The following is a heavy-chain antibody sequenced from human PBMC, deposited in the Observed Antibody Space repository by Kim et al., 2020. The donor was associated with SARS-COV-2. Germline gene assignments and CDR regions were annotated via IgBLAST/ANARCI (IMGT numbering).Heavy chain of an antibody. J-gene: IGHJ4*02. CDR3: ARWNGDGSGWGLDY. D-gene: IGHD6-19*01. Sequence: DSGRGQFTKARDNAKNALFLQMSSLGAEDTAVYYCARWNGDGSGWGLDYWGQGTLVTVSS. V-gene: IGHV3-7*03.